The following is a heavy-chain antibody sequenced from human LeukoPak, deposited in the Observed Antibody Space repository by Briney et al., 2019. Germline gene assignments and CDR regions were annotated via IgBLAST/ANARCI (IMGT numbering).Heavy chain of an antibody. V-gene: IGHV3-53*01. D-gene: IGHD6-19*01. J-gene: IGHJ4*02. CDR3: TTSPVPGIDY. Sequence: GGSLRLSCAASGFIVSSNHMSWVRQAPGKGLEWVSVIYSGGGTYYADSVKGRFTISRDDSENTVDLQMSSLRTEDTAMYYCTTSPVPGIDYWGQGIQVTVSS. CDR1: GFIVSSNH. CDR2: IYSGGGT.